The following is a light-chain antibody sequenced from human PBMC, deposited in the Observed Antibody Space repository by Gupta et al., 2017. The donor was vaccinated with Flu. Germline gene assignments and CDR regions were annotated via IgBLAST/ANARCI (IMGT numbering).Light chain of an antibody. CDR1: QSISSW. J-gene: IGKJ1*01. CDR3: QQYNSYWT. Sequence: VGDRVTITCRASQSISSWLSWYQQKPGKAPKLLIYKASSLERGVPSRFSGSGSGTEFTLTISSLQPDDFATYYCQQYNSYWTFGQRTKVEIK. CDR2: KAS. V-gene: IGKV1-5*03.